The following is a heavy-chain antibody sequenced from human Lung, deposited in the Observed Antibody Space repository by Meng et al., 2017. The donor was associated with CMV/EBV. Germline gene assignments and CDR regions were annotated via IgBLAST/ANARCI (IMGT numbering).Heavy chain of an antibody. Sequence: ASVKVSCKASGYTFTGYYMHRVRQAPGQGLEWMGWINPNSGGTNYAQKFQGRVTMTRDTSISTAYMELSRLRSDDTAVYYCAYTYDFWSGYYPPGMDVWGQRTTVTVSS. D-gene: IGHD3-3*01. CDR2: INPNSGGT. J-gene: IGHJ6*02. CDR1: GYTFTGYY. CDR3: AYTYDFWSGYYPPGMDV. V-gene: IGHV1-2*02.